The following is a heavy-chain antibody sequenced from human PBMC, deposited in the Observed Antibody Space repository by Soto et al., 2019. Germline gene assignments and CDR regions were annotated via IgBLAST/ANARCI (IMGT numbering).Heavy chain of an antibody. Sequence: SETLSLTCAVSGGSISSGGDSWSCIRQPPGLGLDWIGYIYRIGSTYYNRSLKILVTISVDRSNNHLSLNLISVTLDDKDEDYCARGGVVQAARENWGQGTLVTVSS. CDR1: GGSISSGGDS. D-gene: IGHD2-2*01. V-gene: IGHV4-30-2*01. CDR2: IYRIGST. CDR3: ARGGVVQAAREN. J-gene: IGHJ4*02.